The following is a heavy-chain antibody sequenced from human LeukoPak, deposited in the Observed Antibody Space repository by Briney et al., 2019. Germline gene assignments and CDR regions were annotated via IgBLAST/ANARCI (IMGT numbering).Heavy chain of an antibody. J-gene: IGHJ4*02. CDR1: GYTFTSYY. D-gene: IGHD2-21*02. CDR3: ARDLCCGGDCYSRYDFDY. CDR2: IIPILGIA. V-gene: IGHV1-69*04. Sequence: ASVKVSCKASGYTFTSYYMHWVRQAPGQGLEWMGRIIPILGIANYAQKFQGRVTITADKSTSTAYMELSSLRSEDTAVYYCARDLCCGGDCYSRYDFDYWGQGTLVTVSS.